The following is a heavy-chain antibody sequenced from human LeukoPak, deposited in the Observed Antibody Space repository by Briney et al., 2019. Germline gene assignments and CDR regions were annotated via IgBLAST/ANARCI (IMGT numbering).Heavy chain of an antibody. CDR3: AVGRRSDSDLTSFDF. D-gene: IGHD5-12*01. J-gene: IGHJ4*02. CDR1: GFTFSSYA. CDR2: ISGSGGFT. Sequence: GGSLRLSCAASGFTFSSYAMAWVRQAPGKELEWVSAISGSGGFTYYADSVRGRFTISRDNSQTTLYLQMNTLRADDTAVYHCAVGRRSDSDLTSFDFWGQGTRVTVSS. V-gene: IGHV3-23*01.